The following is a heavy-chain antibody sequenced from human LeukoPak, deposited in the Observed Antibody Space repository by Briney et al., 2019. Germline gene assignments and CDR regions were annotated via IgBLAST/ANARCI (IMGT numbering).Heavy chain of an antibody. Sequence: GGSLRLSCAASGFTFSSYSMYWVRQAPGKGLEWVSSISSSSSYIYYADSVKGRFTISRDNAKNSLYLQMNSLRAEDTAVYYCARAKDSSSWYEPFDYWGQGTLVTVSS. D-gene: IGHD6-13*01. CDR1: GFTFSSYS. CDR3: ARAKDSSSWYEPFDY. J-gene: IGHJ4*02. CDR2: ISSSSSYI. V-gene: IGHV3-21*01.